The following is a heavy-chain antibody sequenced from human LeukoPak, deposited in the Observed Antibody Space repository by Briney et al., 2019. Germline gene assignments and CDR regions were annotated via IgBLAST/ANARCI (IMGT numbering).Heavy chain of an antibody. CDR1: GFTVSSNY. CDR3: AKSGRQPAPQY. V-gene: IGHV3-53*05. D-gene: IGHD1-14*01. CDR2: IYSGGST. J-gene: IGHJ4*02. Sequence: GGSLRLSCAASGFTVSSNYMSWVRQAPGKGLEWVSVIYSGGSTYYADSVKGRFTISRDNSKNTLYLQMNSLRAEDTAVYYCAKSGRQPAPQYWGQGTLVTVSS.